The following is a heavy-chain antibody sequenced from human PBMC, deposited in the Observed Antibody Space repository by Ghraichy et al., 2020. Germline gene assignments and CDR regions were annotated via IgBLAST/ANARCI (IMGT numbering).Heavy chain of an antibody. J-gene: IGHJ4*02. CDR3: AKSDKLRLTPFDY. CDR2: INSDGSST. Sequence: GGSLRLSCAASGFTFSSYWMHWVRQAPGKGLVWVSRINSDGSSTSYADSVKGRFTISRDNAKNTLYSQMNSLIAEDTAVYYCAKSDKLRLTPFDYWGQGTLVTVSS. CDR1: GFTFSSYW. D-gene: IGHD2-15*01. V-gene: IGHV3-74*01.